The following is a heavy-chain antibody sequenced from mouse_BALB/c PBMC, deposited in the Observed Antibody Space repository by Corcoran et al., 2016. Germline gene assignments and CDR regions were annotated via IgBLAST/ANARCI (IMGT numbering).Heavy chain of an antibody. CDR1: GFNIKDTY. D-gene: IGHD4-1*01. CDR2: IDPANGNT. CDR3: ARSNWVDY. V-gene: IGHV14-3*02. Sequence: EVHLQQSGAELVKPGASVKLSCTASGFNIKDTYMHWVKQRPEQGLEWLGRIDPANGNTKYDPKFQGKATITADTSSNTAYLQLSSLTSEDTAVYYCARSNWVDYWGQGTTLTVSS. J-gene: IGHJ2*01.